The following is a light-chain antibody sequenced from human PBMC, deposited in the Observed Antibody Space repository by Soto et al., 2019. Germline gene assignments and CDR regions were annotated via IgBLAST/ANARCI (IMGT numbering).Light chain of an antibody. Sequence: EIVLTQSPGTLSLSPGERATLSCRASQTVRTNYLAWFQHKPGQAPRLLIYGASSSATRIPDRFSGSGSGTDFTLTINRLEPGDFAVYFCQQYSDSPLTFGGGTKVEIK. V-gene: IGKV3-20*01. CDR2: GAS. J-gene: IGKJ4*01. CDR1: QTVRTNY. CDR3: QQYSDSPLT.